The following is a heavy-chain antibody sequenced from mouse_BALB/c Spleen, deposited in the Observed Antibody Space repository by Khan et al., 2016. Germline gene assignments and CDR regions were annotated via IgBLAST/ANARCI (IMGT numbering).Heavy chain of an antibody. Sequence: EVQLQESGPGLVKPSQSLSLTCTVTGYSITSDYAWNWIRQFPGNKLVWLGYISYSGDTHYNPSLTSRISITRDTSKNQFFLQLNSVTAEDTATYYCARDDYSWFAYWGQGTLVTVSA. CDR3: ARDDYSWFAY. D-gene: IGHD2-13*01. J-gene: IGHJ3*01. V-gene: IGHV3-2*02. CDR2: ISYSGDT. CDR1: GYSITSDYA.